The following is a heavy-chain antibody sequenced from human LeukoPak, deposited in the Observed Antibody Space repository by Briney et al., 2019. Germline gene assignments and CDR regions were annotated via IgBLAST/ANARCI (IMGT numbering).Heavy chain of an antibody. J-gene: IGHJ6*03. CDR3: ARRGSKMNGESLYYYYYYMDV. D-gene: IGHD3-10*01. Sequence: SETLSLTCTVSGGSISSYYWSWTRQPPGKGLEWIGYIYYSGSTNYNPSLKSRATISVDTSKYQFSLKLSSVTAADTAVYYCARRGSKMNGESLYYYYYYMDVWGKGTTVTVSS. CDR2: IYYSGST. V-gene: IGHV4-59*01. CDR1: GGSISSYY.